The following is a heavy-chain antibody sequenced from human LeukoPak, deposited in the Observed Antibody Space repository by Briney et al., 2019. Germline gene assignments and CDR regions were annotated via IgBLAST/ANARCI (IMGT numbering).Heavy chain of an antibody. V-gene: IGHV3-23*01. CDR2: IYENGGTT. Sequence: GGSLRLSCVGSGFTFRSHAKSWVRQAPEKGLEFVSGIYENGGTTYYADSVKGRFSISRDNSKNTLYLQMDSLRGEDTAVYYCAKDFRIGYSAHFDYWGQGALVTVSS. CDR3: AKDFRIGYSAHFDY. CDR1: GFTFRSHA. D-gene: IGHD2-21*01. J-gene: IGHJ4*02.